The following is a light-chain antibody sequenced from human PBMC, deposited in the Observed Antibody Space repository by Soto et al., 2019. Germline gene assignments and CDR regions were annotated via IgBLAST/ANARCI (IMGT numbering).Light chain of an antibody. CDR2: SDN. V-gene: IGLV1-44*01. J-gene: IGLJ3*02. CDR3: SSWDDSLSVCV. CDR1: RSNIGENT. Sequence: QSVLTQPPSASGTPGQRVTISCSGSRSNIGENTVNWYRQFPGTAPKVLIYSDNQRPSAVPDRFSGSKSGASASLAIYGLQSEDEADYYCSSWDDSLSVCVFCGGTKLTVL.